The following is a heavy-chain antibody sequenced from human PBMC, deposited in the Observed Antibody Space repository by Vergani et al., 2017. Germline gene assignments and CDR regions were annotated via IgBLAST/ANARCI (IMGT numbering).Heavy chain of an antibody. V-gene: IGHV4-59*12. CDR2: IYYSGST. CDR1: GGSISSYY. CDR3: ARDGYSSGWYGDSEYYYGMDV. D-gene: IGHD6-19*01. Sequence: QVQLQESGPGLVKPSETLSLTCTVSGGSISSYYWGWIRQPPGKGLEWIGYIYYSGSTYYNPSLKSRVTISVDTSKNQYSLKLSSVTAADTAVYYCARDGYSSGWYGDSEYYYGMDVWGQG. J-gene: IGHJ6*02.